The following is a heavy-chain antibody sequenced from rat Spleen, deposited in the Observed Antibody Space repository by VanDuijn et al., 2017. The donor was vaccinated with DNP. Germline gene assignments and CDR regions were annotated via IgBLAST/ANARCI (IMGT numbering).Heavy chain of an antibody. D-gene: IGHD1-11*01. Sequence: EVKLVESGGGLVQPGRSLKLSCAASGFNFNDFWMGWVRQAPGKGLEWIGEVNKESGTIIYSPSLKDKFAISRDNAQKTLYLQRNKLGSEDTAIYHCAKGPNYGGYSDYFDYWGQGVMVTVSS. CDR1: GFNFNDFW. V-gene: IGHV4-2*01. CDR3: AKGPNYGGYSDYFDY. J-gene: IGHJ2*01. CDR2: VNKESGTI.